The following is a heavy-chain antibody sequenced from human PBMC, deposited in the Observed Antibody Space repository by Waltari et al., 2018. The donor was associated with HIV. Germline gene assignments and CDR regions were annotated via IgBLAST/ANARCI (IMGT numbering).Heavy chain of an antibody. J-gene: IGHJ4*02. Sequence: QVQLQQWGAGLLKPSETLSLTCAVYGGSFSGYYWSWIRQPPGKGLEWIGEINHSGSTNYNPSLKSRVTISVDTSKNQFSLKLSSVTAADTAVYYCASDYCSSTSCWGFWGQGTLVTVSS. CDR2: INHSGST. D-gene: IGHD2-2*01. V-gene: IGHV4-34*01. CDR1: GGSFSGYY. CDR3: ASDYCSSTSCWGF.